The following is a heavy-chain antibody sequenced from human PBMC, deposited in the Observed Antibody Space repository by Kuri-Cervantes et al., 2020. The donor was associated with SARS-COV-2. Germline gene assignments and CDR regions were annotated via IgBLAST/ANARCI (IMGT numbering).Heavy chain of an antibody. D-gene: IGHD3-3*01. J-gene: IGHJ4*02. CDR1: GGSFSGYY. Sequence: SQTPSLTCAVHGGSFSGYYWSWIRQPPGKGLEWIGEINHSVSTNYNPSLKSRVTISVDTSKNQFSLKLSSVTAADTAVYYCARGSSVFLAWIYIRASYFDYWGQGTLVTVSS. CDR2: INHSVST. V-gene: IGHV4-34*01. CDR3: ARGSSVFLAWIYIRASYFDY.